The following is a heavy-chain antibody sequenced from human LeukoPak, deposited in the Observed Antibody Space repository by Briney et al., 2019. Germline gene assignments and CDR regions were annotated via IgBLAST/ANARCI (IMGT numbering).Heavy chain of an antibody. Sequence: PSETLSLTCTVSGYSISSGYYWGWIRQPPGKGLEWIGSIYHSGSTYYNPSLKSRVTISVDTSKNQFSLKLSSVTAADTAVYYCARDTNANPNDAFDIWGQGTMVTVSS. J-gene: IGHJ3*02. CDR1: GYSISSGYY. V-gene: IGHV4-38-2*02. CDR3: ARDTNANPNDAFDI. CDR2: IYHSGST.